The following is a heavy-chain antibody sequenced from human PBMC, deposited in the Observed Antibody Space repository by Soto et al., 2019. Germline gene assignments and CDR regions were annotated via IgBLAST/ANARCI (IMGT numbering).Heavy chain of an antibody. J-gene: IGHJ6*02. D-gene: IGHD2-2*01. CDR3: ASLRYCSSTSCPEDGMDV. CDR2: IDPSDSYT. CDR1: GYSFTSYW. Sequence: GESLKISCKGSGYSFTSYWISWVRQMPGKGLEWMGRIDPSDSYTNYSPSFQGHVTISADKSISTAYLQWSSLKASDTAMYYCASLRYCSSTSCPEDGMDVWGQGTTVTVSS. V-gene: IGHV5-10-1*01.